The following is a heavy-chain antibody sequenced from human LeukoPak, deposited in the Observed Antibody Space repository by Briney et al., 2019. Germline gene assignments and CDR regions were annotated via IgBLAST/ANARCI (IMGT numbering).Heavy chain of an antibody. CDR2: IYYSGST. D-gene: IGHD3-10*01. V-gene: IGHV4-59*01. CDR1: GGSISSYY. J-gene: IGHJ1*01. CDR3: ARVVGYGSGSYRTEYFQH. Sequence: SETLSLTCTVSGGSISSYYWSWIRQPPGKGLEWSGYIYYSGSTNYNPSLKSRVTISVDTSKNQFSLKLSSVTAADTAVYYCARVVGYGSGSYRTEYFQHWGQGTLVTVSS.